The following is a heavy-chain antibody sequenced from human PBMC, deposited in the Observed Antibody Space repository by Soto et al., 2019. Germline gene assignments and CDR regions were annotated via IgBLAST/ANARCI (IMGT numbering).Heavy chain of an antibody. J-gene: IGHJ4*02. CDR1: GFTFSSYG. D-gene: IGHD3-10*01. V-gene: IGHV3-30*03. CDR3: ATPQGRYGSGSYHYFDY. Sequence: SLRLSCAASGFTFSSYGMHWVRQAPGKGLEWVAVISYDGSNKYYADSVKGRFTISRDNSKNTLYLQMNSLRAEDTAVYYCATPQGRYGSGSYHYFDYWGQGTLVTVSS. CDR2: ISYDGSNK.